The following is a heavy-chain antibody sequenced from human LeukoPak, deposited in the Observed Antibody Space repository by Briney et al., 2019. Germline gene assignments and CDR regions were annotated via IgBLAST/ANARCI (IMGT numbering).Heavy chain of an antibody. CDR3: AREQIAVAGKYYFDY. J-gene: IGHJ4*02. V-gene: IGHV3-66*01. Sequence: TGGSLRLSCSASGFTFSSYGIHWVRQAPGKRLEWVSVIYSGGSTYHADSVKGRFTISRDNSKNTVYLQMNSLRVEDTAVFYCAREQIAVAGKYYFDYWGQGTLVTVSS. CDR1: GFTFSSYG. D-gene: IGHD6-19*01. CDR2: IYSGGST.